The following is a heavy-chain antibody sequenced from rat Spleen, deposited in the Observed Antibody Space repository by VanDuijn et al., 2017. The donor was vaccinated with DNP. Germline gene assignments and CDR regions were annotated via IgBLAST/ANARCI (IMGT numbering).Heavy chain of an antibody. CDR3: ARHDGGPTGHAMDA. J-gene: IGHJ4*01. CDR1: GFSFSYYY. D-gene: IGHD3-4*01. V-gene: IGHV5S13*01. Sequence: EVQLMESGGGLVQPGRSLKLSCAASGFSFSYYYMAWVRQAPTKGLEWVASISTGGGNTYYRDSVKGRFTISRDNAKNTQYLQMDSLRSEDTATYYCARHDGGPTGHAMDAWGQGTSVTVSS. CDR2: ISTGGGNT.